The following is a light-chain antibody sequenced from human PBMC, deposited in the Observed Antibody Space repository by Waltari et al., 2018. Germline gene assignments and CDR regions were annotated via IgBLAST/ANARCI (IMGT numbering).Light chain of an antibody. CDR3: QSFDSSLSASV. CDR2: GNT. Sequence: QSVLTQPPSMSGAPGQKVTIPCTGGSSNFGAGYDLHWYQHFPGAAPKLLIFGNTNRASGVPGRFSGSKSGTSASLAIAGLQSEDEAVYYCQSFDSSLSASVFGGGTKLTVL. CDR1: SSNFGAGYD. J-gene: IGLJ3*02. V-gene: IGLV1-40*01.